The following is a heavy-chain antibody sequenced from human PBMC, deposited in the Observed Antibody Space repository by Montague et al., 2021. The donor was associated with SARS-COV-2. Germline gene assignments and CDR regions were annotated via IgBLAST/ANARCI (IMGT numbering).Heavy chain of an antibody. Sequence: SLRLSCAASGFTFSSYDMHWVRQAPGKGLEWLAIISSDGTNKHYGDSVKGRFTISRDYTKKMAYLQMNNLRAEDTALYYCARDGLIMVRGVTEALDVWGQGTMVIVSS. D-gene: IGHD3-10*01. CDR1: GFTFSSYD. CDR3: ARDGLIMVRGVTEALDV. J-gene: IGHJ3*01. CDR2: ISSDGTNK. V-gene: IGHV3-30*03.